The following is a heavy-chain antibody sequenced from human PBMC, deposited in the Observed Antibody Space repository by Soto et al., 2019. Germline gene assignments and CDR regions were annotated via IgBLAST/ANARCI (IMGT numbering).Heavy chain of an antibody. D-gene: IGHD3-22*01. J-gene: IGHJ4*03. Sequence: PGGPLRLSYSASGFTFSSYAMHWVRQAPGKGLEYVSSISTNGGSTHYADSVKGRFTISRDNSKNTQYLYYCVKGEYYYDSSGYYPFDYWGQGTLVTVSS. CDR3: YPFDY. V-gene: IGHV3-64D*06. CDR1: GFTFSSYA. CDR2: ISTNGGST.